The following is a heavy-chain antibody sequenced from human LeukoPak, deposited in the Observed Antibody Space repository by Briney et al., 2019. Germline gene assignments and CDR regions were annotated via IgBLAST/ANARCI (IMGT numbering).Heavy chain of an antibody. V-gene: IGHV3-48*01. D-gene: IGHD3-16*01. CDR2: ISSSSSTI. CDR1: GFTFSSYS. CDR3: ARLLGDYYYYMDV. Sequence: GGSLRLSCAASGFTFSSYSMNWVRQAPGKGLEWVSYISSSSSTIYYADSVKGRFTISRDNAKNSLYLQMNSLRAEDTAAYYCARLLGDYYYYMDVWGKGTTVTVSS. J-gene: IGHJ6*03.